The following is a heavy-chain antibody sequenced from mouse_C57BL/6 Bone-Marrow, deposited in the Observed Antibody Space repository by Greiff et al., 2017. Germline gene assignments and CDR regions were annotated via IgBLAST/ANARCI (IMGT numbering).Heavy chain of an antibody. CDR1: GFTFSDYG. Sequence: EVLLEESGGGLVKPGGSVKLSCAASGFTFSDYGMHWVRQAPEKGLEWVAYISSGSSTIYYAETVKGRVTISRDNAKNTLYLQMTSLRSEDTAMYYCACGSPLYFYYWGKGTTLTVA. J-gene: IGHJ2*01. V-gene: IGHV5-17*01. CDR2: ISSGSSTI. D-gene: IGHD6-1*01. CDR3: ACGSPLYFYY.